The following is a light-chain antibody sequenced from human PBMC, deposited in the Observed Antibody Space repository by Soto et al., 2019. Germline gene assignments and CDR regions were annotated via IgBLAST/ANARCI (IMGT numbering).Light chain of an antibody. Sequence: EIVLTQSPATLSLSPGERATLSCRASQSVRSYLAWYRQKPGQAARLLIYDASNRATGIPARFSGSGSGTDFTLTISSLEPEDFAVYYCQQRSNWPLLTFGGGTKVEIK. J-gene: IGKJ4*01. V-gene: IGKV3-11*01. CDR2: DAS. CDR3: QQRSNWPLLT. CDR1: QSVRSY.